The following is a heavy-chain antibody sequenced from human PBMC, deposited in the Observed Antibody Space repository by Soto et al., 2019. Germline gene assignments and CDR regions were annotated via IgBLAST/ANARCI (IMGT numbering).Heavy chain of an antibody. D-gene: IGHD3-3*01. CDR1: GYTFTSYE. J-gene: IGHJ6*02. Sequence: ASVKVSCKASGYTFTSYEINWVRQATGQGLEWMGWMNPNSGNTGYAQKFQGRVTMTRNTSISTAYMELSSLRSEDTAVYYCARGRAYYDFWSGYYRDYYGMDVWGQGTTVTVSS. CDR3: ARGRAYYDFWSGYYRDYYGMDV. V-gene: IGHV1-8*01. CDR2: MNPNSGNT.